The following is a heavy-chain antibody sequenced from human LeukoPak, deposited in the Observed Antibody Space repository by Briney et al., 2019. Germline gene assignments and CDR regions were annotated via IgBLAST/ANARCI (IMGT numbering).Heavy chain of an antibody. CDR3: ARGYSSRWYWDQTKYNWFDP. CDR1: GGSFSGYY. D-gene: IGHD6-13*01. CDR2: INHSGST. J-gene: IGHJ5*02. Sequence: SETLSLTCAVSGGSFSGYYWSWIRQPPGKGLEWIGEINHSGSTNYNPSLKSRVTISVDTSKNQFSLKLSSVTAADTAVYYCARGYSSRWYWDQTKYNWFDPWGQGTLVTVSS. V-gene: IGHV4-34*01.